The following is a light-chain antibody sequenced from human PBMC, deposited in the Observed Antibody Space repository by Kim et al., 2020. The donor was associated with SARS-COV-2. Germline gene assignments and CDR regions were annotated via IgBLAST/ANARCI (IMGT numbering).Light chain of an antibody. CDR3: QSYDSSLSGNVV. CDR1: RSKIGAGYD. CDR2: GNS. Sequence: VTIPCTGSRSKIGAGYDVHWYQQLPGTAPKLLIYGNSNRPSGVPDRFSGSKSGTSASLAITGLQAEDEADYYCQSYDSSLSGNVVFGGGTQLTVL. V-gene: IGLV1-40*01. J-gene: IGLJ2*01.